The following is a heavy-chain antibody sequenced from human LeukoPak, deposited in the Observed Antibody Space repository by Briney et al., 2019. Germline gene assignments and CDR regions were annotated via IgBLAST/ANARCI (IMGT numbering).Heavy chain of an antibody. Sequence: GGSLRLSCAASGFTFSSYSMNWVRQAPGKGLEWVSSISSSSSYIYYADSVKGRFTISRDNAKNSLYLQMNSLRAEDTAVYYCARDLEYYDSGGYPWGGQGTLVTVSS. J-gene: IGHJ4*02. CDR2: ISSSSSYI. V-gene: IGHV3-21*01. CDR1: GFTFSSYS. CDR3: ARDLEYYDSGGYPW. D-gene: IGHD3-22*01.